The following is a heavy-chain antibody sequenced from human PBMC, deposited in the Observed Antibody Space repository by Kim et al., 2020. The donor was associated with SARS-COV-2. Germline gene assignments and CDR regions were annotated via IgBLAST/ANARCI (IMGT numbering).Heavy chain of an antibody. CDR1: GGTFSSYA. CDR2: IIPIFGTA. CDR3: ARIGRQLVLLSWFDP. Sequence: SVKVSCKASGGTFSSYAISWVRQAPGQGLEWMGGIIPIFGTANYAQKFQGRVTITADESTSTAYMELSSLRSEDTAVYYCARIGRQLVLLSWFDPWGQGTLVTVSS. J-gene: IGHJ5*02. D-gene: IGHD6-13*01. V-gene: IGHV1-69*13.